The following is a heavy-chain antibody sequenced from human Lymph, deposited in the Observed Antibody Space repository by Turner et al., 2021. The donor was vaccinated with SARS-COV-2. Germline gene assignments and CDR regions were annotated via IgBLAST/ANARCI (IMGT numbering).Heavy chain of an antibody. Sequence: EVQLVESGGGWIQPGGSLRLSCAASEFTVSSNYMSWVRQAPGKGLEWVSIIYSGGSTYYADSVKGRFTISRDNSKNTLYLQMNSLRAEDTAVYYCARVLPYGDYFDYWGQGTLVTVS. J-gene: IGHJ4*02. CDR2: IYSGGST. D-gene: IGHD4-17*01. CDR1: EFTVSSNY. CDR3: ARVLPYGDYFDY. V-gene: IGHV3-53*01.